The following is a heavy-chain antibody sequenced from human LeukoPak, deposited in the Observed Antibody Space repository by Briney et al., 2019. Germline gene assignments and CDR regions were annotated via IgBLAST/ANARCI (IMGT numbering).Heavy chain of an antibody. Sequence: SVKVSCKASGGTFSNYVISWVRQAPGQGLEWMGGIIPIFGTANYAQKFQGRVTVTADESTSTAYMELSSLRSEDTAVYYCAKEELGIRLDYWGQGTLVTVSP. CDR2: IIPIFGTA. J-gene: IGHJ4*02. D-gene: IGHD7-27*01. CDR3: AKEELGIRLDY. CDR1: GGTFSNYV. V-gene: IGHV1-69*13.